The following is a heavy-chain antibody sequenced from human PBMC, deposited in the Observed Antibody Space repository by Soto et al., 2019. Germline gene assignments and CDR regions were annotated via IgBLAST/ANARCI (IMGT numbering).Heavy chain of an antibody. CDR1: GFTFSSYA. D-gene: IGHD6-13*01. V-gene: IGHV3-23*01. Sequence: GGSLRLSCAASGFTFSSYAMSWVRQAPGKGLEWVSAISGSGGSTYYADSVKGRLTISRDNSKNTLYLQMNSLRAEDTAVYYCAKDLYSSTVSVCDYWGQGTLVTVSS. CDR3: AKDLYSSTVSVCDY. CDR2: ISGSGGST. J-gene: IGHJ4*02.